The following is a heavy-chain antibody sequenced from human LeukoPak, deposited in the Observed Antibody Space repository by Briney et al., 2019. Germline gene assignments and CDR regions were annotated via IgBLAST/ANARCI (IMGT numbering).Heavy chain of an antibody. CDR1: GFTFSSYE. V-gene: IGHV3-48*03. J-gene: IGHJ4*02. CDR3: ARGRGSSG. CDR2: ISSGGYTM. D-gene: IGHD6-19*01. Sequence: PGGSLRLSCAASGFTFSSYEMNWVRQAPGKGLGWVSYISSGGYTMYYADSVKGRFTISRDNAKNSLSLQMNSLRAEDTAVYYCARGRGSSGWGEGTLVTVSS.